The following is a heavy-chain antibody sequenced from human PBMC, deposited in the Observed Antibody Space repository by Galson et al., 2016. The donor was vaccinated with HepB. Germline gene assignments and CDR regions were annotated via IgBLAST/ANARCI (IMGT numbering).Heavy chain of an antibody. CDR2: INAGNGNT. CDR3: AAGGWGRWASFHFEY. V-gene: IGHV1-3*01. J-gene: IGHJ4*02. Sequence: SVKVSCKASGYIFTSYAVHWVRQAPGQRLEWMGWINAGNGNTQYSQKFQGRVTITRDTSASTAYMDLSSLTSEDTAVYYCAAGGWGRWASFHFEYWGQGTLVTVSS. CDR1: GYIFTSYA. D-gene: IGHD1-26*01.